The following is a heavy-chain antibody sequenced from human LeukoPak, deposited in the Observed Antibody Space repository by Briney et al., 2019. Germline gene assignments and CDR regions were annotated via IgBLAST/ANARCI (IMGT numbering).Heavy chain of an antibody. J-gene: IGHJ4*02. CDR2: IYYSGST. D-gene: IGHD3-9*01. V-gene: IGHV4-39*07. CDR1: GGSISSSSYY. Sequence: SETPSLTCTVSGGSISSSSYYWGWIRQPPGKGLEWIGSIYYSGSTYYNPSLKSRVTISVDTSKNQFSLKLSSVTAADTAVYYCVLSLRYFDWPHWGQGTLVTVSS. CDR3: VLSLRYFDWPH.